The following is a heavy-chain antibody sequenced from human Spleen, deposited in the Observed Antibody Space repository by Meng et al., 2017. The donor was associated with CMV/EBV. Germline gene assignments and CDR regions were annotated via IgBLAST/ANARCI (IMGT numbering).Heavy chain of an antibody. CDR3: ARQLIPATPLDF. CDR2: IGAYKGNT. V-gene: IGHV1-18*04. Sequence: SCKSSGYSFNTYGISWVRQAPGQGLEWLAWIGAYKGNTNYAQKFQDRVTLTIETSTSTAYMELRSLRLDDTAVYYCARQLIPATPLDFWGQGTLVTVSS. J-gene: IGHJ4*02. D-gene: IGHD2-15*01. CDR1: GYSFNTYG.